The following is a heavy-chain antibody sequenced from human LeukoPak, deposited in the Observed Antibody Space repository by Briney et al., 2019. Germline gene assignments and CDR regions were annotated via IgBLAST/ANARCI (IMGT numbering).Heavy chain of an antibody. CDR3: ARSGYYNPNYFDS. V-gene: IGHV5-51*01. D-gene: IGHD3-9*01. CDR2: IYPSYSDT. J-gene: IGHJ4*02. CDR1: GYSFTTYW. Sequence: GESLKISCKGSGYSFTTYWIGWVRQLPGKGLEWMGIIYPSYSDTRYSPSFQGQVIFSADSSINTAYLQWSSLTASDTAMYYCARSGYYNPNYFDSWGQGTLVTVSS.